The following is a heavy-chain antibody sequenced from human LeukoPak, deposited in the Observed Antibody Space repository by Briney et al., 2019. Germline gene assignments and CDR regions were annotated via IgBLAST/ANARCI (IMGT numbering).Heavy chain of an antibody. J-gene: IGHJ4*02. CDR2: INTDGSST. Sequence: GGSLRLSCAASGFTFSSYWMHWVRQAPGKGLVWVSRINTDGSSTSYADSVKGRFTISRDNAKNTLYLQMNSLRAEDTAVYYCARVPYSSGWYGFYYFDYWGQGTLVTVSS. D-gene: IGHD6-19*01. CDR1: GFTFSSYW. V-gene: IGHV3-74*01. CDR3: ARVPYSSGWYGFYYFDY.